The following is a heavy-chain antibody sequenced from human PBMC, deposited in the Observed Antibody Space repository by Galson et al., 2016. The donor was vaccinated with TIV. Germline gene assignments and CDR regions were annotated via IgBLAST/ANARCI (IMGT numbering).Heavy chain of an antibody. CDR1: GYSFTNSY. V-gene: IGHV5-51*03. J-gene: IGHJ4*02. CDR2: IYPGDSDT. D-gene: IGHD3-22*01. Sequence: QSGAEVKKPGESLKISCKGSGYSFTNSYIAWVRQMPGKGLEWMAIIYPGDSDTRYSPSFQGQVTISADKSISTAYLQWSNLQASDTAMYFCARVVTSTSPFDYWGQGTLVTVSS. CDR3: ARVVTSTSPFDY.